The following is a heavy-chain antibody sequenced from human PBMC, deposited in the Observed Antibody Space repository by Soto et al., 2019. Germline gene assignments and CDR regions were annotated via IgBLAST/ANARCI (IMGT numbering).Heavy chain of an antibody. CDR2: ISGSGGST. CDR3: AQGGVRYSYAVY. J-gene: IGHJ4*02. V-gene: IGHV3-23*01. D-gene: IGHD5-18*01. Sequence: EVQLLESGGGLVQPGGSLRLSCAASGFTFSNYAMSWVCQAPGKGLEWVSSISGSGGSTYYADSVKGRFTISRDNSRNTLYLQMNSLRAEDTAVYYCAQGGVRYSYAVYWGQGTLVTVSS. CDR1: GFTFSNYA.